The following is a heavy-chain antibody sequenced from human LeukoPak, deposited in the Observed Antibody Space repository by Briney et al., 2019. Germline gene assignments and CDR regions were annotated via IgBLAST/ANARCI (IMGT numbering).Heavy chain of an antibody. Sequence: GGSRRLSCAASGFTFSSNGMHWVRQAPGKGLEWVAVISYDGSNKYYADSVKGRFTISRDNSKNTLYLQMNSLRAEDTAVHYCAKGGRGTYCSSTSCYSALGFDYWGQGTLVTVSS. CDR3: AKGGRGTYCSSTSCYSALGFDY. CDR1: GFTFSSNG. J-gene: IGHJ4*02. D-gene: IGHD2-2*02. CDR2: ISYDGSNK. V-gene: IGHV3-30*18.